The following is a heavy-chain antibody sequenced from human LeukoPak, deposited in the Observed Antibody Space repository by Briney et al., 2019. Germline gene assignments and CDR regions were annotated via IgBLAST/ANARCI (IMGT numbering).Heavy chain of an antibody. CDR2: IIPILGIA. V-gene: IGHV1-69*04. D-gene: IGHD3-22*01. CDR3: ATLPYYYDTSGSFDY. J-gene: IGHJ4*02. CDR1: GGTFSKYA. Sequence: SVKVSCKASGGTFSKYAISWVRQAPGQGLEWMGRIIPILGIANYAQKFQGRVTITADKSTSTAYMELSSLRSEDTAVYYCATLPYYYDTSGSFDYWGQGTQVTVSS.